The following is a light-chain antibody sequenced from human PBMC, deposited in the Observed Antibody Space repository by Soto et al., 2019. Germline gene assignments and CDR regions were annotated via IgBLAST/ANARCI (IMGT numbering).Light chain of an antibody. V-gene: IGLV2-14*01. Sequence: QSAVTQPASVSGSPGQSITISCTGTSSDVGGYNYVSWYQQHPGKAPKLMIYDVSNRPSGVSNRFSGSKSGNTASLTISGLQAEDEADYYCSSYTSSSTTVFGGGTKVTVL. J-gene: IGLJ2*01. CDR2: DVS. CDR1: SSDVGGYNY. CDR3: SSYTSSSTTV.